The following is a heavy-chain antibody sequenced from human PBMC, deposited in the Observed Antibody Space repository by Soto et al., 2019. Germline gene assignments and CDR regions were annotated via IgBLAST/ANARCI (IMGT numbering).Heavy chain of an antibody. V-gene: IGHV3-23*01. CDR1: GFTCNTYA. CDR2: ISGSGGST. D-gene: IGHD3-16*01. J-gene: IGHJ4*02. Sequence: EVQLLESGGGLVQPGGSLRLSCAASGFTCNTYAMSWVRQAPGRGLEGVSGISGSGGSTFHADSVKGRFTISRDNSWKTVYLQMNSLRAEDTAIYYCANNWGGIPRGYFDSWGLGTLVTVSS. CDR3: ANNWGGIPRGYFDS.